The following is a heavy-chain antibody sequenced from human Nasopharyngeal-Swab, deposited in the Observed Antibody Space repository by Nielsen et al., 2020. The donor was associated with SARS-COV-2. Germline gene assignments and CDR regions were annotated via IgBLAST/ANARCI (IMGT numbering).Heavy chain of an antibody. CDR1: GGSISSGGYS. D-gene: IGHD3-10*01. CDR2: IYHSGST. CDR3: ARSHMVRGVISWLDP. V-gene: IGHV4-30-2*01. Sequence: SETLSLTCAVSGGSISSGGYSWSWIRQPPGKGLEWIGYIYHSGSTYYNPSLKSRVTISVDRSKNQFSLKLSSVTAADTAVYYCARSHMVRGVISWLDPWGQGTLVTVSS. J-gene: IGHJ5*02.